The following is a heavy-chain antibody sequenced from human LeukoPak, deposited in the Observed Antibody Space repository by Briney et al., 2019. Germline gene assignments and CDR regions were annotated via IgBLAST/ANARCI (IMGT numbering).Heavy chain of an antibody. D-gene: IGHD2-2*01. CDR1: GGSISSYY. Sequence: KPSETLSLTCTVSGGSISSYYWSWIRQPPGKGLEWIGYIYYSGSTNYNPSLKSRVTISVDTSKNQFSLKLSSVTAADTAVYYCARVPYCGSTSCYGIFDYWGQGTLVTVSS. J-gene: IGHJ4*02. V-gene: IGHV4-59*01. CDR3: ARVPYCGSTSCYGIFDY. CDR2: IYYSGST.